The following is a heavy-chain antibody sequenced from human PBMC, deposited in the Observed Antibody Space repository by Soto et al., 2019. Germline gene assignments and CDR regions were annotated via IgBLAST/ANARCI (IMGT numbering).Heavy chain of an antibody. CDR1: GGTFSSYA. J-gene: IGHJ4*02. CDR2: IIPIFGTA. CDR3: AKPRERTDSSGYNY. D-gene: IGHD3-22*01. Sequence: VQLEQSGAEVKKAGSSVKVSCKASGGTFSSYAISWVRQAPGEGLEWMGGIIPIFGTANDAQKFQGRVTITADESTSTAYMELSSLRSEDTAVYYCAKPRERTDSSGYNYWGQGTLVTVSS. V-gene: IGHV1-69*12.